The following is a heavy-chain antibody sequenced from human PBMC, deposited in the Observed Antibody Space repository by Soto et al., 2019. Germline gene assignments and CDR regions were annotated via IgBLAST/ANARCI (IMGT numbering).Heavy chain of an antibody. CDR2: ISYDGSNK. CDR3: AKVYYFDY. CDR1: GFTFSSYG. Sequence: LRLSCAASGFTFSSYGMHWVRQAPGKGLEWVAVISYDGSNKYYADSVKGRFTISRDNSKNTLYLQMNSLRAEDTAVYYCAKVYYFDYWGQGTLVTVSS. J-gene: IGHJ4*02. V-gene: IGHV3-30*18.